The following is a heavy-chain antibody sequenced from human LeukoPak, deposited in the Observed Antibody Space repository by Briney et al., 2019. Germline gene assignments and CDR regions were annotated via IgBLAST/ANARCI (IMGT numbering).Heavy chain of an antibody. V-gene: IGHV4-4*07. CDR2: FYTSGSI. Sequence: NPSETLSLTCTVSADSISGYSWNWVRQPAGKGLEWIGRFYTSGSINYNPSLKSRVTVSVDTSENQFSLEMTSVTAADTAVYYCARGLYSSTYYFYYMDVWGKGTTVTVSS. CDR1: ADSISGYS. J-gene: IGHJ6*03. D-gene: IGHD6-13*01. CDR3: ARGLYSSTYYFYYMDV.